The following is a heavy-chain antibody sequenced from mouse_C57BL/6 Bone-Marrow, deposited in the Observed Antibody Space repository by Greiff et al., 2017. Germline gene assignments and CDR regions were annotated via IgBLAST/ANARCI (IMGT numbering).Heavy chain of an antibody. CDR3: AREGATPVPFAY. V-gene: IGHV1-66*01. Sequence: VKLVESGPELVKPGASVKISCKASGYSFTSYYIHWVKQRPGQGLEWIGWIYPGSGNTKYNEKFKGKATLTADTSSSTAYMQLSSLTSEDSAVYYCAREGATPVPFAYWGQGTLVTVSA. CDR2: IYPGSGNT. D-gene: IGHD3-1*01. CDR1: GYSFTSYY. J-gene: IGHJ3*01.